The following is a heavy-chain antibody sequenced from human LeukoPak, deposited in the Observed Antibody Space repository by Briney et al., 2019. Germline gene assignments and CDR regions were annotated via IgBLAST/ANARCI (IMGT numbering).Heavy chain of an antibody. Sequence: GRFNISRDNAKNALHLQMSSLRTEDTAVYYCARDYDFWSGYFDWWGQGTRVTVSS. D-gene: IGHD3-3*01. J-gene: IGHJ4*02. CDR3: ARDYDFWSGYFDW. V-gene: IGHV3-11*05.